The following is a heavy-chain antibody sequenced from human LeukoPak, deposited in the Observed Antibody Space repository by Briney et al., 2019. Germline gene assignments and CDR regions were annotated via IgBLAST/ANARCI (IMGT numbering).Heavy chain of an antibody. CDR1: GFTFSSYR. Sequence: PGGSLRLSCAASGFTFSSYRMHWVRRVPGKGLVWVSRINPGGSSTAYADSVKGRFTISRDNAKNTLYLQMDSLRAEDTAIYYCARSNQADDYWGQGTLVTVSS. D-gene: IGHD1-14*01. J-gene: IGHJ4*02. V-gene: IGHV3-74*01. CDR3: ARSNQADDY. CDR2: INPGGSST.